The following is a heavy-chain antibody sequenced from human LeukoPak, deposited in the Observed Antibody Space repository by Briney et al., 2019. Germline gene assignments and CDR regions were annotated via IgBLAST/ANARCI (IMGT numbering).Heavy chain of an antibody. V-gene: IGHV4-31*03. CDR3: ARPHSSGWYGGFDI. Sequence: SETLSLTCTVSGGSISSGGYYWSWIRQHPGKGLEWIGYIYYSGSTYYNPSLKSRVTISVDSSKNQFSLKLRSVTAADTAVYYCARPHSSGWYGGFDIWGQGTMVTVSS. CDR1: GGSISSGGYY. D-gene: IGHD6-19*01. CDR2: IYYSGST. J-gene: IGHJ3*02.